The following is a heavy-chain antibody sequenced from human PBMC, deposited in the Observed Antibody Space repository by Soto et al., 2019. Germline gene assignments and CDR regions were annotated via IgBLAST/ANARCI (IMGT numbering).Heavy chain of an antibody. CDR2: ISTGGAT. Sequence: GGSLRLSCAASGFTFGSFSMTWVRQAPGKGLEWVSSISTGGATYYADSVKGRFAISRDSSKNTVYLQMISLRVEDTAVYYCAKGSGTYYYEYWGQGTLVTVSS. J-gene: IGHJ4*02. CDR3: AKGSGTYYYEY. D-gene: IGHD6-19*01. CDR1: GFTFGSFS. V-gene: IGHV3-23*01.